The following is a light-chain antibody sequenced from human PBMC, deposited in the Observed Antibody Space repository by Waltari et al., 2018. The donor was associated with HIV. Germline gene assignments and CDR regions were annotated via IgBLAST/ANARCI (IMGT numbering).Light chain of an antibody. CDR1: NIGSKS. J-gene: IGLJ2*01. V-gene: IGLV3-21*01. CDR3: QVWDTNTDQYVI. Sequence: SYVLTQPPPVSVAPGKTARITCGGANIGSKSVNWYQKQPGQAPVMVIYHDTDRPSGIPDRFSGSNSEDTATLTIRRVEAGDEADYFCQVWDTNTDQYVIFGGGTNLAV. CDR2: HDT.